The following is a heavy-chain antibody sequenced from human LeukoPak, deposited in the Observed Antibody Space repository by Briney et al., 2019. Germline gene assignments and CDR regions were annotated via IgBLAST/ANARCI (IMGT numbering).Heavy chain of an antibody. J-gene: IGHJ6*02. Sequence: GASVKVSCKASGYTFTSYGISWVRQAPGQGLEWMGWISAYNGNTNYAQKLQGRVTMTTDTSTSTAYLELRSLRSDDTAVYYGAGGGDPGNYVFWSGYLGGYYYGMDVWGQGTTVTVSS. V-gene: IGHV1-18*01. CDR2: ISAYNGNT. CDR3: AGGGDPGNYVFWSGYLGGYYYGMDV. CDR1: GYTFTSYG. D-gene: IGHD3-3*01.